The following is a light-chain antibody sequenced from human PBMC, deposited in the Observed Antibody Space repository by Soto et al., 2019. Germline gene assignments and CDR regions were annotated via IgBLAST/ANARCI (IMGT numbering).Light chain of an antibody. J-gene: IGKJ5*01. CDR3: QNYHLALGT. V-gene: IGKV1-27*01. Sequence: DIQMTQSPSSLSASVGDTVTITCRASQDIINHLAWYQQRPGKVPNLLIYCASTLHSGVPSRFRGSGSGTHFTLTISSLQPEDVATYYCQNYHLALGTFGQGTRLEIK. CDR2: CAS. CDR1: QDIINH.